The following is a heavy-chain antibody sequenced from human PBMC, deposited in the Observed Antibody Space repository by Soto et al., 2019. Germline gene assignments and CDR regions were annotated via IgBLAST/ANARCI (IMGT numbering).Heavy chain of an antibody. CDR3: AMDLYGCSSRFDY. CDR1: GFSFSNNG. V-gene: IGHV3-30*03. CDR2: ISSDESKK. J-gene: IGHJ4*02. Sequence: QVQLVESGGGVVQPGRSLRLSCVASGFSFSNNGINWVRQAPGKGLEWVAVISSDESKKYCADSVKGRFTISRDNSKNTLYLQMNSLRAEDTAVYYSAMDLYGCSSRFDYWGQGTLVTVSS. D-gene: IGHD2-15*01.